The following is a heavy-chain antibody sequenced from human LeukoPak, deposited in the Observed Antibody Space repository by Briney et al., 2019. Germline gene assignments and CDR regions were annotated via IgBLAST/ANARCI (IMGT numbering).Heavy chain of an antibody. V-gene: IGHV3-53*01. D-gene: IGHD2-15*01. Sequence: GGSLRLSCAASGFTVSSNYMSWVRQAPGKGLEWVSVIYSGGSTYYADSVKGRFTISRDNSKNTLYLQMNSLRAEDTAMHFCAKDCSGGSCYVDYWGQGTLVTVSS. CDR3: AKDCSGGSCYVDY. CDR1: GFTVSSNY. CDR2: IYSGGST. J-gene: IGHJ4*02.